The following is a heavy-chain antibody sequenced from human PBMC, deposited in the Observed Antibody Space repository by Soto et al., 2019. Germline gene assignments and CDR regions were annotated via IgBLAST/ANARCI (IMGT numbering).Heavy chain of an antibody. Sequence: SETLSLTCTVSGGSIRSGGYYWSWVRQNPRRGLEWIGNIYYSGNTYYNPSLKSRLTISVDTSKNQFSLNLSSVTAADTAVYYCAKPHPTPDYDFWSGNYHGMDVWGQGTTVTVSS. V-gene: IGHV4-31*03. CDR2: IYYSGNT. J-gene: IGHJ6*02. CDR1: GGSIRSGGYY. CDR3: AKPHPTPDYDFWSGNYHGMDV. D-gene: IGHD3-3*01.